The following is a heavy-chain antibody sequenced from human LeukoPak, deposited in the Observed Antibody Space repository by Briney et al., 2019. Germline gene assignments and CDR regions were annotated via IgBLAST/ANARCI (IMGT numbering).Heavy chain of an antibody. J-gene: IGHJ5*02. D-gene: IGHD2-21*01. Sequence: SESLSLTRAVYGGSFSGYYWSWIRQPPGKGLEWIGEINHSGSTNYNPSLKSRVTISVDTSKNQFSLKLSSVTAADTAVYYCARGRVVRQQSLLRSWFSWFDPWGQGTLVTVSS. V-gene: IGHV4-34*01. CDR1: GGSFSGYY. CDR3: ARGRVVRQQSLLRSWFSWFDP. CDR2: INHSGST.